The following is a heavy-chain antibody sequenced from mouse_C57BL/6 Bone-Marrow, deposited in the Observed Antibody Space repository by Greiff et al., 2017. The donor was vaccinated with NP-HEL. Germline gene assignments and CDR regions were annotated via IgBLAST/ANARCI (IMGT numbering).Heavy chain of an antibody. J-gene: IGHJ3*01. D-gene: IGHD2-2*01. CDR1: GYTFTSYW. CDR2: IYPGSGST. V-gene: IGHV1-55*01. CDR3: DRSGYDVAWFAY. Sequence: VQLQQPGAELVKPGASVTMSCKASGYTFTSYWITWVKQRPGQGLEWIGDIYPGSGSTNYNEKFKSKATLTVDTSSSTAYMQLSSLTSEDSAVKYCDRSGYDVAWFAYWGQGTLVTVSA.